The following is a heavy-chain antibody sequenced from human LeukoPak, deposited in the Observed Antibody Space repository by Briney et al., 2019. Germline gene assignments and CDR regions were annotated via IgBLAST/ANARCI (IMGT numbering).Heavy chain of an antibody. D-gene: IGHD2-2*03. CDR3: ARWIMDSPELDYYYYYMDV. Sequence: PSETLSLTCTVSGGSISSYYWSWIRQPPGKGLEWIGYIYYSGSTNYNPSLKGRVTISVDTSKNQFSLKLSSVTAADTAVYYCARWIMDSPELDYYYYYMDVWGKGTTVTVSS. CDR1: GGSISSYY. J-gene: IGHJ6*03. CDR2: IYYSGST. V-gene: IGHV4-59*01.